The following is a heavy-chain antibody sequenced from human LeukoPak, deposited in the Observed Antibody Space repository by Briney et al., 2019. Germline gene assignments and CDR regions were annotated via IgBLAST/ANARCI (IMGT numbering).Heavy chain of an antibody. J-gene: IGHJ4*02. CDR2: AYYRSKWYN. D-gene: IGHD3-10*01. Sequence: KRSQTLSLTCVISGDSVSSNTATWNWIRQSPSGGLEWLGRAYYRSKWYNDYAVSVKSRMTINPDTSKNQFSLQLNSVTPQDTSVYYCARTSGGDFDYWGQGTLVTVSS. V-gene: IGHV6-1*01. CDR3: ARTSGGDFDY. CDR1: GDSVSSNTAT.